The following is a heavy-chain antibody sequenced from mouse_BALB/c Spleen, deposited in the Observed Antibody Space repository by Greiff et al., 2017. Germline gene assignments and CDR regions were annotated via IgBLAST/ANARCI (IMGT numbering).Heavy chain of an antibody. V-gene: IGHV1-9*01. J-gene: IGHJ4*01. CDR1: GYTFSSYW. CDR3: ARWCYRYDSYAMDY. CDR2: ILPGSGST. Sequence: VQLQQSGAELMKPGASVKISCKATGYTFSSYWIEWVKQRPGHGLEWIGEILPGSGSTNYNEKFKGKATFTADTSSNTAYMQLSSLTSEDSAVYYCARWCYRYDSYAMDYWGQGTSVTVSS. D-gene: IGHD2-14*01.